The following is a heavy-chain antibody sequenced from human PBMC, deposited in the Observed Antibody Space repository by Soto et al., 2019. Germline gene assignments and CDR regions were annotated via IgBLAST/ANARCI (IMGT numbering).Heavy chain of an antibody. CDR2: INPNSGGT. Sequence: GASVKVSCKASGYTFTGYYMHCVRQAPGQGLEWMGWINPNSGGTNYAQKFQGRVTMTRDTSISTAYMELSRLRSDDTAVYYCARGAGYCTNGVCWANWFDPWGQGTLVTVSS. J-gene: IGHJ5*02. CDR3: ARGAGYCTNGVCWANWFDP. CDR1: GYTFTGYY. V-gene: IGHV1-2*02. D-gene: IGHD2-8*01.